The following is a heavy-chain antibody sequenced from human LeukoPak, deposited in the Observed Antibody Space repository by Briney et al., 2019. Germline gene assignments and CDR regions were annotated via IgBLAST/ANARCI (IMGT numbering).Heavy chain of an antibody. J-gene: IGHJ5*02. Sequence: GGSLRLSCAASGFTFDDDAMHWARQAPGKGLEWVSGISWNSGSIGYADSVKGRFTISRDNAKTSLYLQLNSLRAEDTALYYCAKGGESSSWYNWFDPWGQGTLVTVSS. V-gene: IGHV3-9*01. CDR1: GFTFDDDA. CDR3: AKGGESSSWYNWFDP. D-gene: IGHD6-13*01. CDR2: ISWNSGSI.